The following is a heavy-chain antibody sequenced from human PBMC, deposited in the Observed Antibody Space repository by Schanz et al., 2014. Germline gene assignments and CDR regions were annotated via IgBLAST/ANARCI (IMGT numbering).Heavy chain of an antibody. CDR1: GFTFSTYA. CDR2: ITTGGNT. Sequence: VQLLQSGGALVQPGGSLRLSCSASGFTFSTYAMSWARQTPGKGLEWVSSITTGGNTYYRDSVKGRFIVSRDNSKNTLYVEMNRLRVDDTAVYYCAKQHGVIQQVSDYWGQGTLVTVSS. J-gene: IGHJ4*02. V-gene: IGHV3-23*01. D-gene: IGHD3-22*01. CDR3: AKQHGVIQQVSDY.